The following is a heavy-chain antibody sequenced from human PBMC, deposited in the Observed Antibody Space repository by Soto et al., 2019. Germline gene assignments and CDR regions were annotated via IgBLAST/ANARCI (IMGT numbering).Heavy chain of an antibody. D-gene: IGHD1-26*01. Sequence: EVQLLESGGGLVQPGGSLRLSCAASGFTFSSYAMSWVRQAPGKGLEWVSAISGSGGSTYYADSVKGRFTISRDNSKNTLYLQMNSLRAEDTAVYYCAKVFRGTVGATSIVFDYWGQGTLVTVSS. CDR1: GFTFSSYA. CDR2: ISGSGGST. V-gene: IGHV3-23*01. J-gene: IGHJ4*02. CDR3: AKVFRGTVGATSIVFDY.